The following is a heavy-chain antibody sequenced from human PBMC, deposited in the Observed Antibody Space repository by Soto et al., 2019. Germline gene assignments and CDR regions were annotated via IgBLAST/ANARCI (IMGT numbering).Heavy chain of an antibody. V-gene: IGHV4-61*01. D-gene: IGHD5-18*01. J-gene: IGHJ5*02. Sequence: QVQLQESGPGLVKPSETLSLTCTVSGGSVSSGSYYWSWIRQPPGKGLEWIGYIYYSGSTNYNPSLKSRVTISVDTSKNQFSLKLSSVTAADTAVYYCARGRRYSYGLTWGQETLVTVSS. CDR3: ARGRRYSYGLT. CDR1: GGSVSSGSYY. CDR2: IYYSGST.